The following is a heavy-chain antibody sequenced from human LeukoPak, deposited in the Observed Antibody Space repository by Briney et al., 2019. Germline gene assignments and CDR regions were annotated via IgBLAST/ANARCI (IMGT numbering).Heavy chain of an antibody. CDR3: AKDFGYSYGWVDY. D-gene: IGHD5-18*01. CDR1: GFTFNTYA. Sequence: RGSLRLSCAASGFTFNTYAMSWVRQAPGKGLEWVSTISGNGAKSYSAGSVKGRFTISRDNSKNTLYLQMNSLRAEDTALYYCAKDFGYSYGWVDYWGQGILVTVSS. V-gene: IGHV3-23*01. CDR2: ISGNGAKS. J-gene: IGHJ4*02.